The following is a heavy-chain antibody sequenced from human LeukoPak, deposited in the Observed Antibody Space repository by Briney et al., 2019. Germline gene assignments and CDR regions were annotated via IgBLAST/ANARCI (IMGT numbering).Heavy chain of an antibody. J-gene: IGHJ4*02. Sequence: GGSLRLSCAASGFTFSSYSMNWVRQAAGKGLEWVSSISSSSSYIYYADSVKGRFTISRDNAKNSLYLQMNSLRAEDTAVYYCARALTYYDILTGYYLDYWGQGTLVTVSS. D-gene: IGHD3-9*01. CDR3: ARALTYYDILTGYYLDY. V-gene: IGHV3-21*01. CDR2: ISSSSSYI. CDR1: GFTFSSYS.